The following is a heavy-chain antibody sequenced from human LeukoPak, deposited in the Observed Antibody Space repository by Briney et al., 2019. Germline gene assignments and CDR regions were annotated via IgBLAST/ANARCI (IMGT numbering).Heavy chain of an antibody. CDR1: GFTFSSYW. V-gene: IGHV3-7*03. Sequence: GGSLRLSCAASGFTFSSYWMSWVRQAPGKRLEWVANIKQDGSQKYYVDSVKGRFTISRDNAKNSLYLQMNSLRAEDTAMYYCTCPSAAGPNWGQGTLVTVSS. D-gene: IGHD6-13*01. CDR3: TCPSAAGPN. J-gene: IGHJ4*02. CDR2: IKQDGSQK.